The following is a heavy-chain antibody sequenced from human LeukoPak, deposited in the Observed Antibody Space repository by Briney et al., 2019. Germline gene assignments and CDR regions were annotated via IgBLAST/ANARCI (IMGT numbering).Heavy chain of an antibody. CDR1: GYTFTSYG. V-gene: IGHV1-18*01. J-gene: IGHJ6*03. Sequence: ASVKVSCKASGYTFTSYGISWVRQAPGQGLEWMGWISVYNDNTKYSQNLQGRVTSTTDKSTNTAYMELRSLRSDDTAIYYCARAVSGGSSFFYMDVWGKGTTVTISS. CDR2: ISVYNDNT. D-gene: IGHD2-15*01. CDR3: ARAVSGGSSFFYMDV.